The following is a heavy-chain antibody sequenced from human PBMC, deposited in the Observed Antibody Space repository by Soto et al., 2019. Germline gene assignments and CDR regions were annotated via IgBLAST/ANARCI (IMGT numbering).Heavy chain of an antibody. CDR2: ISYDGSNK. V-gene: IGHV3-30-3*01. CDR1: GFTFSNYA. J-gene: IGHJ4*02. D-gene: IGHD6-6*01. CDR3: ARARSHSSSPYFDY. Sequence: QVQLVESGGGVVQPGRSLRLSCAASGFTFSNYAMHLVRQAPGKGLEWVAVISYDGSNKYYADSVKGRFTISRDNYKNTVYLQMNSMRAEDTAVYYCARARSHSSSPYFDYWGQGTLVTVSS.